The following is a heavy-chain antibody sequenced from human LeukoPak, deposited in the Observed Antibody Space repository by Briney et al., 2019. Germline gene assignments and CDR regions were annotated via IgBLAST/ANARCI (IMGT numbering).Heavy chain of an antibody. CDR3: ARGDGGDQGYFQD. D-gene: IGHD4-23*01. CDR1: GFTFSNFW. CDR2: INQGGNVQ. V-gene: IGHV3-7*04. Sequence: GGSLRLPCGASGFTFSNFWMYRVRQAPGKGLEGLANINQGGNVQHYVDSVKGRFTISRDNAENSLNLHMNSLRADDTAVYYCARGDGGDQGYFQDWGQGTLVTVSS. J-gene: IGHJ1*01.